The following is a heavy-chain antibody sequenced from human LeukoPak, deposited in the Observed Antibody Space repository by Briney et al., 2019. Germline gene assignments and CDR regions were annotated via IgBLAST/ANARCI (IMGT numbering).Heavy chain of an antibody. Sequence: TGGSLRLSCAASGFTFSSNYMSWVRQAPGKGLEWVSVIYSGGSTYYADSVKGRFTISRDNSKNTLYLQMNSLRAEDTAVYYCARDVSGWKGDDYWGQGTLVTVSS. CDR1: GFTFSSNY. J-gene: IGHJ4*02. V-gene: IGHV3-53*01. D-gene: IGHD6-19*01. CDR2: IYSGGST. CDR3: ARDVSGWKGDDY.